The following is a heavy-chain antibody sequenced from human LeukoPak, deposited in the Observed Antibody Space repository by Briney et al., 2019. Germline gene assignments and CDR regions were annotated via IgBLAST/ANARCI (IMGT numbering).Heavy chain of an antibody. V-gene: IGHV3-9*03. CDR3: AKGNYYDSSGLIDY. CDR1: GFTFDDYA. CDR2: ISWNSGSI. J-gene: IGHJ4*02. Sequence: GGSLRLSCAASGFTFDDYAMHWVRQAPGKGLEWVSGISWNSGSIGYADSVKGRFTISRDNAKNSLYLQMNSLRAEDMALYYCAKGNYYDSSGLIDYWGQGTLVTVSS. D-gene: IGHD3-22*01.